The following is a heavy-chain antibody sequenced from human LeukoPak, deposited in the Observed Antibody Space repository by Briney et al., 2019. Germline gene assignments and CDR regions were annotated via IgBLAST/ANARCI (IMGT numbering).Heavy chain of an antibody. CDR3: ARGEKDGGGKFDY. V-gene: IGHV4-34*01. CDR1: GGSFSGYY. CDR2: INHSGST. D-gene: IGHD4-23*01. J-gene: IGHJ4*02. Sequence: SETQSLTCAVYGGSFSGYYWSWIRQPPGKGLEWIGEINHSGSTNYNSSLKSRVTISVDTSKNQFSLKLSSVTAADTAVYYCARGEKDGGGKFDYWGQGTLVTVSS.